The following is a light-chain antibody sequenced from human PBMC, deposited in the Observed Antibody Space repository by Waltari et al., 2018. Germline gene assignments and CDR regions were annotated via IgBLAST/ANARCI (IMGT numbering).Light chain of an antibody. CDR2: KDT. J-gene: IGLJ2*01. CDR1: ALPKHY. Sequence: SYELTQPPSVSVPPGQTARITCFGDALPKHYVHRYQQRPGQAPFLMIYKDTKRPSGIPERFSGSASGTTVTLTISGVQAEDEAVYYCQSADSSGTSRVFGGGTKLTVL. CDR3: QSADSSGTSRV. V-gene: IGLV3-25*03.